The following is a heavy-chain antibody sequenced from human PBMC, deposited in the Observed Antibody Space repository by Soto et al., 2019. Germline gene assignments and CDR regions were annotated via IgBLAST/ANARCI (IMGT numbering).Heavy chain of an antibody. D-gene: IGHD6-6*01. CDR3: ARVRAYSSSSLNGGTIPRWFDP. CDR2: INPNSGGT. Sequence: QVQLVQSGAEVKKPGASVKVSCKASGYTFTGYYMHWVRQAPGQGLEWMGWINPNSGGTNYAQKFQGRVTMTRDTSISTAYMELSRLRSDDTAVYYCARVRAYSSSSLNGGTIPRWFDPWGQGTLVTVSS. CDR1: GYTFTGYY. V-gene: IGHV1-2*02. J-gene: IGHJ5*02.